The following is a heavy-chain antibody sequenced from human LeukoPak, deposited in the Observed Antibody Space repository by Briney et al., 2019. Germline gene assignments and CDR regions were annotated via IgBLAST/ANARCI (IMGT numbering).Heavy chain of an antibody. D-gene: IGHD3-22*01. CDR1: GFTFSSYA. Sequence: GGSLRLSCAASGFTFSSYAMSWVRQAPGKGLEWVSAISGSGGSTCYADSVKGRFTISRDNSKNTLYLQMNSLRAEDTAVYYCAKEMDDSSGYYEYYFDYWGQGTLVTVSS. J-gene: IGHJ4*02. CDR3: AKEMDDSSGYYEYYFDY. V-gene: IGHV3-23*01. CDR2: ISGSGGST.